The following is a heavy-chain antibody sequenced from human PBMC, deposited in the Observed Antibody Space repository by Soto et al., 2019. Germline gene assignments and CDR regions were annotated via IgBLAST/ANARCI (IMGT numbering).Heavy chain of an antibody. Sequence: QITLKESGPTLVKPRETLTLTCTFSGFTLTTNGVGVGWIRQPPGKALEWLALIYWNGDSRYSPSLNNRLTITKDTSKNQVVLTMTDMDPVDTATYYCAHRRVAARPDAFGIWGQGAMVSVSS. CDR3: AHRRVAARPDAFGI. D-gene: IGHD6-6*01. V-gene: IGHV2-5*01. CDR2: IYWNGDS. J-gene: IGHJ3*02. CDR1: GFTLTTNGVG.